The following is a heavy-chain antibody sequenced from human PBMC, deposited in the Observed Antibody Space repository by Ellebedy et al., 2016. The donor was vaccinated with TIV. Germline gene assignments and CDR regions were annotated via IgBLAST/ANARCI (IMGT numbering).Heavy chain of an antibody. Sequence: GESLKISCAASEFTFNTYGMNWVRQAPGKGLEWVALISSDGSSKSYADSVKGRFTISRDNSKNTRYLQMNSLREGDTAVYYCAKRYRSYFDYWGQGTLVTVSS. D-gene: IGHD1-1*01. CDR1: EFTFNTYG. V-gene: IGHV3-30*18. J-gene: IGHJ4*02. CDR3: AKRYRSYFDY. CDR2: ISSDGSSK.